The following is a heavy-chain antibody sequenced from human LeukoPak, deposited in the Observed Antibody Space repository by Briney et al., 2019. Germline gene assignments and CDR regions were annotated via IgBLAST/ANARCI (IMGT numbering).Heavy chain of an antibody. J-gene: IGHJ4*02. CDR3: ARGTRYYDSRHLGY. CDR1: GYTFTSYG. CDR2: ISAYNGNT. Sequence: GASVKVSCKASGYTFTSYGISWVRQAPGQGLEWMGWISAYNGNTNYAQKLQGRVTMTTDTSTSTAYMELSSLRSEDTAVYYCARGTRYYDSRHLGYWGQGTLVTVSS. D-gene: IGHD3-22*01. V-gene: IGHV1-18*01.